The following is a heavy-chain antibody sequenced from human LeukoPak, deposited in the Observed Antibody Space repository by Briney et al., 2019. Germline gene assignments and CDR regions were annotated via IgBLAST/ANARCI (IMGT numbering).Heavy chain of an antibody. Sequence: PSETLSLTCTVSGGSISSSSYYWGCIRPPPGKGLECIGSIYYSGGTYYNPSLKSRVTISVDTSKNQFSLKLRSVTAADTAVYYCARTSYYGSGSWYFDLWGRGTLVSISS. CDR1: GGSISSSSYY. CDR2: IYYSGGT. CDR3: ARTSYYGSGSWYFDL. V-gene: IGHV4-39*07. D-gene: IGHD3-10*01. J-gene: IGHJ2*01.